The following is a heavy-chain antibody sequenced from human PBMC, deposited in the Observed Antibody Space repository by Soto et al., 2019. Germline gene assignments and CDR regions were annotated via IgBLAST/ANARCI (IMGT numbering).Heavy chain of an antibody. Sequence: QVQLQESGPGLVKPSETLCLTCTVSGGSISSYYWSWIRQPPGKGLEGIGYIYYRGSTNYNPYLKRRVTITVDTSKNQFSLRLSSVTAADTAVYYCARRYSGTFDNWGQGTLVTVSS. CDR1: GGSISSYY. CDR3: ARRYSGTFDN. J-gene: IGHJ4*02. D-gene: IGHD1-26*01. V-gene: IGHV4-59*08. CDR2: IYYRGST.